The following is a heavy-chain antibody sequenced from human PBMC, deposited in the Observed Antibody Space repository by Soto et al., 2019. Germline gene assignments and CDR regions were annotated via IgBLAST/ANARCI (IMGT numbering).Heavy chain of an antibody. CDR2: LYWDDDK. CDR3: AHTITRFRTRMDL. CDR1: GIALDATDVG. V-gene: IGHV2-5*02. D-gene: IGHD3-9*01. Sequence: QITLKESGPTLVKPTQTLTLTCTFSGIALDATDVGVAWIRQPPGKALEWLALLYWDDDKRFNSAQKSRLTVTKDTSKNQEILTMTNMDPVDSGTYYCAHTITRFRTRMDLWGSGTTVTVS. J-gene: IGHJ6*03.